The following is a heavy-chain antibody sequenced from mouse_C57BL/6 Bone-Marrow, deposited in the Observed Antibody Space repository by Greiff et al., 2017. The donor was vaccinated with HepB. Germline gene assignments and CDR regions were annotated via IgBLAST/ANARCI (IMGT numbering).Heavy chain of an antibody. CDR3: AMGDSSGYGTMDY. CDR1: GFNIKDYY. D-gene: IGHD3-2*02. J-gene: IGHJ4*01. CDR2: IDPEDGET. Sequence: VQLQLSGAELVKPGASVKLSCTASGFNIKDYYMHWVKQRTEQGLEWIGRIDPEDGETKYAPKFQGKATITADTSSNTAYVQLSSLTSADTAVYYCAMGDSSGYGTMDYWGQGSAITVAA. V-gene: IGHV14-2*01.